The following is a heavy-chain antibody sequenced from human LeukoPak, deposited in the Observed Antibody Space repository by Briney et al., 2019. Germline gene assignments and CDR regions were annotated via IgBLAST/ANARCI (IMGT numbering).Heavy chain of an antibody. J-gene: IGHJ3*02. CDR1: GSMFRNYE. D-gene: IGHD3-22*01. Sequence: GGSLRLSYAASGSMFRNYEMNWVRQAPGKGLEWVSVIYSGGSTFYADSVEGRFTISRDNSNNTLYLQMNSLRAEDTAMYYCAREYYDNSGGEDAFDIWGPGTMVTVSS. V-gene: IGHV3-53*01. CDR3: AREYYDNSGGEDAFDI. CDR2: IYSGGST.